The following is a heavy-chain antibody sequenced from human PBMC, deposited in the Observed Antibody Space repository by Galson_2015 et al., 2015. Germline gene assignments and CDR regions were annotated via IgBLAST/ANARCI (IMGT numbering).Heavy chain of an antibody. J-gene: IGHJ4*02. CDR1: GASINSDNW. CDR2: IYHSGNT. Sequence: SETLSLTCAVSGASINSDNWCSWVRQPPGKGLEWIGEIYHSGNTNYNPSLKSQVTISVDKSKNQFSLKLSSVTAADTAVYYCARGHDGSGDMGFWGQGTLVTVSS. D-gene: IGHD3-22*01. CDR3: ARGHDGSGDMGF. V-gene: IGHV4-4*02.